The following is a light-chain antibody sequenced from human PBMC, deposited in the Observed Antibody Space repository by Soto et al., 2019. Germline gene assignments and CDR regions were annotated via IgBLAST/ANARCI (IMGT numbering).Light chain of an antibody. CDR3: QQYGSSPQT. CDR1: QSIRSNY. Sequence: EIVSTQPPGTLSLTRGERATLRCSASQSIRSNYLAWYQQKPGQAPRLLIYGASNRATGIPDRFSGSGSGTDFSLTISGLEPEDFAVFFCQQYGSSPQTFGQGTKVDI. V-gene: IGKV3-20*01. J-gene: IGKJ1*01. CDR2: GAS.